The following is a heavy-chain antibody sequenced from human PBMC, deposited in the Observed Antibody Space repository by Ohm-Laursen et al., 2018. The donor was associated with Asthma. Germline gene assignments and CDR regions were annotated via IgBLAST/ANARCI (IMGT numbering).Heavy chain of an antibody. V-gene: IGHV2-5*02. Sequence: TQTLTLTCSFSGFSLSTSGVAVGWIRQPPGKALEWIVLIYWDDGKRYSPSLTSRLTITKDTSKNQGVLTMTNMDPVDTATYYCAHTVCSSSCYTGFDFWGQGTVVTVSS. D-gene: IGHD2-2*02. J-gene: IGHJ3*01. CDR2: IYWDDGK. CDR1: GFSLSTSGVA. CDR3: AHTVCSSSCYTGFDF.